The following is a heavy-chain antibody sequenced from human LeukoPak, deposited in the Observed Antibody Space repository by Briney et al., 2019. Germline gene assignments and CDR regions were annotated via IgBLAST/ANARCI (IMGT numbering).Heavy chain of an antibody. V-gene: IGHV5-51*01. CDR2: IYPGDSDT. Sequence: GEPLKISCKGSGYSFTSYWIGWVRQLPGKGLEWMGIIYPGDSDTRYGPSFQGQVTISADKSISTAYLQWSSLKASDTAMYYCARQRYCSSTSCPDAFDIWGQGTMVTVSS. CDR3: ARQRYCSSTSCPDAFDI. CDR1: GYSFTSYW. J-gene: IGHJ3*02. D-gene: IGHD2-2*01.